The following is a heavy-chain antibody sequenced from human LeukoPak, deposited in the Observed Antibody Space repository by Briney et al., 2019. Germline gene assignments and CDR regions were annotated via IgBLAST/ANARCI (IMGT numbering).Heavy chain of an antibody. CDR3: AKELMGFDY. V-gene: IGHV3-23*01. CDR2: VSGTGLTT. D-gene: IGHD2-8*01. CDR1: GLTFSSYA. J-gene: IGHJ4*02. Sequence: GGSLRLSCAASGLTFSSYAMSWVRQAPGKGLEWVSAVSGTGLTTYYADSVKGRFIVSRDNSKNTVYLQMNSLRGEDAAVYYCAKELMGFDYWGQGTLVTVSS.